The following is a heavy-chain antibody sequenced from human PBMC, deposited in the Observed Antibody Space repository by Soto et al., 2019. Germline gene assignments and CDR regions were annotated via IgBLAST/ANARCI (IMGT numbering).Heavy chain of an antibody. CDR3: PKRLNGVSKPSHWLDP. CDR1: EYSFANQW. J-gene: IGHJ5*02. V-gene: IGHV5-51*01. Sequence: GESLKISCKGSEYSFANQWIGWVRQMPGKGLEWVGIISPDTSRTLYSPSLQGQVTISVDKSISTVYLQWNSLKASDTAMYYCPKRLNGVSKPSHWLDPWGQGTLVTVSS. CDR2: ISPDTSRT. D-gene: IGHD4-17*01.